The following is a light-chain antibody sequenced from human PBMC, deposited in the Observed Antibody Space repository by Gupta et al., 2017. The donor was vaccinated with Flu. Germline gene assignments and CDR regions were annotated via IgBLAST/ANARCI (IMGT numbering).Light chain of an antibody. J-gene: IGKJ1*01. V-gene: IGKV1-5*03. Sequence: DIQMTQSAYTLAASVGDSVTLTCRASQNVNSWLAWYQQRPGKAPTLLIYKASTLHTGVSSRCSGSGSGTEFTLTISSLQPDDLATYFCQQYNMYPKTFGQGTKVELK. CDR3: QQYNMYPKT. CDR1: QNVNSW. CDR2: KAS.